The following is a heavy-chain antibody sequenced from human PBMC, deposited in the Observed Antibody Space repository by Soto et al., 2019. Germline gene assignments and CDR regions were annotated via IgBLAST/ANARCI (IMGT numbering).Heavy chain of an antibody. V-gene: IGHV4-59*08. CDR3: ARQRSLVVTPWWFDP. Sequence: SETLSLTCTFSGVSISSYYWSWIRQPPGKGLEWIGYIYHSGSSNYNPSLKCRVTILLDTSKNQLSLKLSSVTAADTAVYYCARQRSLVVTPWWFDPWGQGTLVTVS. CDR1: GVSISSYY. J-gene: IGHJ5*02. D-gene: IGHD2-15*01. CDR2: IYHSGSS.